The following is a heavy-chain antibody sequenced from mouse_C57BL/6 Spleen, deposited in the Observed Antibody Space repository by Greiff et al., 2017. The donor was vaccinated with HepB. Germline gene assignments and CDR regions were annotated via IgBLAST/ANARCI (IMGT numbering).Heavy chain of an antibody. J-gene: IGHJ4*01. CDR3: ARSGDYYAMDY. CDR1: GYTFTDYY. V-gene: IGHV1-19*01. CDR2: INPYNGGT. Sequence: EVQLQQSGPVLVKPGASVKMSCKASGYTFTDYYMNWVKQSHGKSLEWIGVINPYNGGTSYNQKFKGQATLTVDKSSSTVYMERNSLTSEDSAVYYCARSGDYYAMDYWGQGTSVTVSS.